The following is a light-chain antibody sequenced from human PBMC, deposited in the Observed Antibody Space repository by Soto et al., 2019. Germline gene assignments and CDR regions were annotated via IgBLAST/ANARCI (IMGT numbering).Light chain of an antibody. Sequence: QSVLTQPAAASGAAGLSITLSCTGANSGVANCDYVSCYRQDPTPAPQVIISEVTKRPSVLSDRFSGSKSANTAHLTISGLQAEDEADYYCCSNTISGAPVFGGGTKVTVL. V-gene: IGLV2-14*03. CDR1: NSGVANCDY. CDR3: CSNTISGAPV. CDR2: EVT. J-gene: IGLJ3*02.